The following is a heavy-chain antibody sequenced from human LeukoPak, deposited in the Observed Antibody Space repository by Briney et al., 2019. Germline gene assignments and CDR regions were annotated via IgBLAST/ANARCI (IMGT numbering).Heavy chain of an antibody. J-gene: IGHJ4*02. D-gene: IGHD2-2*01. Sequence: SVKVSCKASGGTFSSYAISWVRQAPGQGLEWMGRIIPILGIANYAQKFQGRVTITADKSTSTAYMELSSLRSEDTAVYYCARAEIPGEFDYWGQGTLVTVSS. CDR2: IIPILGIA. CDR3: ARAEIPGEFDY. CDR1: GGTFSSYA. V-gene: IGHV1-69*04.